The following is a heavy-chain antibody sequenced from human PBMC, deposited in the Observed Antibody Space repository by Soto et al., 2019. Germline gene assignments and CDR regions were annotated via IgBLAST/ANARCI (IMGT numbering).Heavy chain of an antibody. Sequence: SVKVSCKASGGTFSSYAISWVRQAPGQGLEWMGGIIPIFGTANYAQKFQGRVTITADESTSTAYMELSSLRSEDTAVYYCASRKGGGAGYYYYGMDVWGQGTTVTVSS. D-gene: IGHD2-15*01. J-gene: IGHJ6*02. CDR3: ASRKGGGAGYYYYGMDV. V-gene: IGHV1-69*13. CDR1: GGTFSSYA. CDR2: IIPIFGTA.